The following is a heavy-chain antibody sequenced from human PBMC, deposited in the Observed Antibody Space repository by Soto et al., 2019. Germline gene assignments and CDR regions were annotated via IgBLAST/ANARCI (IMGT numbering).Heavy chain of an antibody. CDR1: GFTFTTYC. CDR2: ISNDGVHT. V-gene: IGHV3-64*02. Sequence: SLRLSCVASGFTFTTYCLHWVRQAPGKGLEYLSAISNDGVHTYYADSVKGRFTISRDNSKDSVYLHMGSLRPEDMAVYYCARGHLTLRYHSYCMDVWDQGTMGTGSS. J-gene: IGHJ6*02. D-gene: IGHD5-12*01. CDR3: ARGHLTLRYHSYCMDV.